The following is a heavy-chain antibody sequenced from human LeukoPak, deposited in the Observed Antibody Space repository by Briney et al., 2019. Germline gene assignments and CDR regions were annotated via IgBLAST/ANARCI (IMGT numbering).Heavy chain of an antibody. V-gene: IGHV3-48*01. Sequence: GGSLRLSCAASGFIFSSYAMHWVRQAPGKGLEWVSHIRSSSETFYADSVKGRFTISRDNARNSLYLQMNNLRGEDTAIYYCARDAGNSGYGCDLWGQGTLVTVSS. CDR2: IRSSSET. CDR3: ARDAGNSGYGCDL. J-gene: IGHJ5*02. CDR1: GFIFSSYA. D-gene: IGHD5-12*01.